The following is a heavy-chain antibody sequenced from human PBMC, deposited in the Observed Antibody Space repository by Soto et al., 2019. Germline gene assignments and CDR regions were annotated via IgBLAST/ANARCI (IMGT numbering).Heavy chain of an antibody. J-gene: IGHJ4*02. CDR2: ISYDGSNK. V-gene: IGHV3-30-3*01. D-gene: IGHD3-22*01. CDR3: ARGRAGKYYYDSSGYFLFDY. CDR1: GFTFSSYA. Sequence: VQLVESGGGVVQPGRSLRLSCAASGFTFSSYAMHWVRQAPGKGLEWVAVISYDGSNKYYADSVKGRFTISRDNSKNTLYLQMNSLRAEDTAVYYCARGRAGKYYYDSSGYFLFDYWGQGTLVTVSS.